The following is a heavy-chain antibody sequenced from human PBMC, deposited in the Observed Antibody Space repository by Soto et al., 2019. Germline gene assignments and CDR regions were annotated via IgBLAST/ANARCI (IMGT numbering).Heavy chain of an antibody. CDR1: GGPFSSYT. D-gene: IGHD5-18*01. CDR2: ITTMFATA. V-gene: IGHV1-69*12. CDR3: ARVPDPTWLKIWLPGMDV. Sequence: QLVQSGAEVKKPGSSVKVSCKASGGPFSSYTLTWVRQAPGQGLEWVGGITTMFATASYAQKLHGRITITADDSTTNSYMELSRLRSEDTAVYYCARVPDPTWLKIWLPGMDVWGQGTTVTVTS. J-gene: IGHJ6*02.